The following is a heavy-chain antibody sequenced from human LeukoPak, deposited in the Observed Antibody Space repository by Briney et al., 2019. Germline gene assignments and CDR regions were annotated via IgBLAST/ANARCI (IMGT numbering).Heavy chain of an antibody. J-gene: IGHJ3*02. CDR2: ISYDGSNK. D-gene: IGHD6-19*01. Sequence: GALRLSCAASGFTFSSYAMHWVRQAPGKGLEWVAVISYDGSNKYYADSVKGRFTISRDNSKNTLYLQMNSLRAEDTAVYYCARGKAQWLERITAFDIWGQGTMVTVSS. CDR1: GFTFSSYA. V-gene: IGHV3-30-3*01. CDR3: ARGKAQWLERITAFDI.